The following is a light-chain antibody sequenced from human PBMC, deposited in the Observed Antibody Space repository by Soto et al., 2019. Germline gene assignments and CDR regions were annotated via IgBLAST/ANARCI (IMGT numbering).Light chain of an antibody. CDR3: LQDHNYFWT. V-gene: IGKV1-6*01. CDR1: QDIRNY. Sequence: AVQMTQSPSSLSASVGDRVTITCRASQDIRNYLGWYQQKPGKAPKLLIYGASSLQSGVPSRFAGSGSGTDFTLTISSLPPEDSASYFCLQDHNYFWTFGQGNKVEVK. CDR2: GAS. J-gene: IGKJ1*01.